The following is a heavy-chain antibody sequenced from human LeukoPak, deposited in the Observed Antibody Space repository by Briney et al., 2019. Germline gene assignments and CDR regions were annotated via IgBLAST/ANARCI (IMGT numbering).Heavy chain of an antibody. J-gene: IGHJ4*02. CDR3: ARPMVPSTIAVAADFDY. CDR2: ISPNTGDT. Sequence: ASVKVSCKTSGYTFPDYYVHWVRQAPGQGLEWLGWISPNTGDTNYAQKFQGRVSMTRDTSTRTAYMELSSLTSDDTAVYYCARPMVPSTIAVAADFDYWGQGTLVTVSS. D-gene: IGHD6-19*01. V-gene: IGHV1-2*02. CDR1: GYTFPDYY.